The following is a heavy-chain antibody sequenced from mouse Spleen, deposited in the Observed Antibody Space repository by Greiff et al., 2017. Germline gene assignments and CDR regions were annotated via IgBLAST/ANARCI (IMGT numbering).Heavy chain of an antibody. CDR2: ISGGSTTI. V-gene: IGHV5-17*01. CDR1: GFTFSDYG. Sequence: EVMLVESGGGLVKPGGSLKLSCAASGFTFSDYGMHWVRQAPEKGLEWIAYISGGSTTIYYADTVKGRFTISRDNAKNTLFLQMTSLRSEDTAMYYCARRETYYYGSSPFAYWGQGTLVTVSA. CDR3: ARRETYYYGSSPFAY. D-gene: IGHD1-1*01. J-gene: IGHJ3*01.